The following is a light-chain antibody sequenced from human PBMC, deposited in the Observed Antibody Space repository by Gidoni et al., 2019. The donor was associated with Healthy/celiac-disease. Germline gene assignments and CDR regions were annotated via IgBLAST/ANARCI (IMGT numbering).Light chain of an antibody. Sequence: SYELTQPPSVSVSPGQTASITCSGDNLGDKYACWYQQKPGQSPVLVIYQDSKRPSGIPERFSGSNSGNTATLTISGTQAMDEADYYCQAWDSSTAVFGGGTKLTVX. CDR3: QAWDSSTAV. V-gene: IGLV3-1*01. CDR2: QDS. J-gene: IGLJ3*02. CDR1: NLGDKY.